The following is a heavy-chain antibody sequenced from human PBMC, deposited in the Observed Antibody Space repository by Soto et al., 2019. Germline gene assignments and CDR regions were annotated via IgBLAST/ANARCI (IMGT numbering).Heavy chain of an antibody. CDR3: AREKQIGQYYFDS. Sequence: QVQLVQSGAEVKKPGASVKISCKASGYTFTSNHMHWVRQAPGQGLEWMGIMNPSDGSTIFSQRFQGRITMTRDTSTSTVFMELSSLTSEDTAVYYCAREKQIGQYYFDSWGQGTLVTVSS. V-gene: IGHV1-46*01. CDR2: MNPSDGST. CDR1: GYTFTSNH. J-gene: IGHJ4*02.